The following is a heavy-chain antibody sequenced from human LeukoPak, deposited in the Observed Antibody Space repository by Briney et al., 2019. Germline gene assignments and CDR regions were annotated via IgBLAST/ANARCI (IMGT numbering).Heavy chain of an antibody. J-gene: IGHJ4*02. D-gene: IGHD6-6*01. CDR3: ARAWGSFPVIFFDY. Sequence: SETLSLTCTVSGGSISSSGYYWTWIRQHPGKGLEWFGHIFYSENTYYNPSLKSRSTISVDTSKNQFSLNLSSVTAADTAVYYCARAWGSFPVIFFDYWGQGILVTVSS. CDR2: IFYSENT. V-gene: IGHV4-31*03. CDR1: GGSISSSGYY.